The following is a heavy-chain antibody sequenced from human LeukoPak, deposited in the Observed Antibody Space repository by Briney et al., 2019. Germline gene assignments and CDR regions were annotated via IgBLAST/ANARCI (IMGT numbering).Heavy chain of an antibody. CDR2: AYYGGRT. Sequence: SETLSLTCAVYGGTFSGYYWSWIRQPPGKGLEWIGYAYYGGRTNYNPSLKSRVTISVDTSKNQFVRRVNSVTAADTAVYYCARDDGGFDYWGQGTLVTVSS. CDR1: GGTFSGYY. V-gene: IGHV4-59*01. D-gene: IGHD2-15*01. J-gene: IGHJ4*02. CDR3: ARDDGGFDY.